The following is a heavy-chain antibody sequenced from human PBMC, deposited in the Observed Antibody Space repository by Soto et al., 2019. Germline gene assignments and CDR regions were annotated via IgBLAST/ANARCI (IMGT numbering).Heavy chain of an antibody. J-gene: IGHJ4*02. CDR1: GFTFTRYS. V-gene: IGHV3-21*06. CDR3: ARESEDLTSNFDY. CDR2: ISSTTNYI. Sequence: GGSLRLSCAASGFTFTRYSMNWVRQAPGKGLEWVSSISSTTNYIYYGDSMKGRFTISRDNAKNSLYLEMNSLRAEDTAVYYYARESEDLTSNFDYWGQGTLVTVSS.